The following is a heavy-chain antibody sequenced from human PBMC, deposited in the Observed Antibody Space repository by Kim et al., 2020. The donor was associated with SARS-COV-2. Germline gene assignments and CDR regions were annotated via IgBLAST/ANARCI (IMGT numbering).Heavy chain of an antibody. CDR3: ARGNYYESVSLSDVYTGMDV. V-gene: IGHV3-30-3*01. Sequence: GGSLRLSCAASGLSFDGYAMNWVRQAPGKGLEWLAVISYDGRNKDYADSVKGRFTISRDNPKRTLFLQMNSLRVEDTGVYYCARGNYYESVSLSDVYTGMDVWGQGTTVTVSS. D-gene: IGHD3-10*01. CDR1: GLSFDGYA. CDR2: ISYDGRNK. J-gene: IGHJ6*02.